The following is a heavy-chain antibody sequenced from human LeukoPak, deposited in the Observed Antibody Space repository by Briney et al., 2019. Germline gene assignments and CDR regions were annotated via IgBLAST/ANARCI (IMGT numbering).Heavy chain of an antibody. CDR2: IYYSGST. CDR3: ATPYCSGGSYYSYPAY. J-gene: IGHJ4*02. V-gene: IGHV4-59*12. Sequence: PSETLSLTCTVSGGSISGSYWGWIRQPPGKRLEWIGYIYYSGSTDYNPSLKSRVTISVDTSKNQFSLNLSSVTAADTAVYYCATPYCSGGSYYSYPAYWGQGTLVTVSS. CDR1: GGSISGSY. D-gene: IGHD2-15*01.